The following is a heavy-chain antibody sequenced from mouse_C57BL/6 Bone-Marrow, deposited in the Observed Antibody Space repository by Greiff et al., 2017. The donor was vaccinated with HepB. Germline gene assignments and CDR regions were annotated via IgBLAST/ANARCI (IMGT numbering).Heavy chain of an antibody. CDR3: ARSYYYGSFTDY. V-gene: IGHV5-6*01. D-gene: IGHD1-1*01. Sequence: VQLKESGGDLVKPGGSVKLSCAASGFTFSSYGMAWVRQTPDKRLEWVATISSGGSYTYYPDSVKGRFTISIDNAKNTLYLQMSSLKSEDTAIYYCARSYYYGSFTDYWGQGTTLTVSS. J-gene: IGHJ2*01. CDR2: ISSGGSYT. CDR1: GFTFSSYG.